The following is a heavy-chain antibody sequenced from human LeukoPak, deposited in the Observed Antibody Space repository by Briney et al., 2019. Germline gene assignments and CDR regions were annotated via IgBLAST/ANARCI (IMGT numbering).Heavy chain of an antibody. D-gene: IGHD3-9*01. J-gene: IGHJ4*02. V-gene: IGHV1-46*01. CDR1: GYTFTSYY. Sequence: ASVKVSCKASGYTFTSYYMHWVRQAPGQGLEWMGIINPSGGSTNYAQKFQGRVTMTTDTSTTTAYVELRSLRSDDTAVYYCARDLLQYFDWLTMAGYWGQGTLVSVSS. CDR2: INPSGGST. CDR3: ARDLLQYFDWLTMAGY.